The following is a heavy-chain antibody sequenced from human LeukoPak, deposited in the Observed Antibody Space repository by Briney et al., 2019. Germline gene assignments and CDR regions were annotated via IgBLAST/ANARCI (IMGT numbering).Heavy chain of an antibody. Sequence: GASVKVSCETSGYTFSDFGMSWVRQAPGQGLEWMGWISAYNGDTNYAHNLQGRVTMTTDTSTSTADMELRSLRSDDTAVYYCARGRPSDYWGQGTLVTVSS. CDR2: ISAYNGDT. J-gene: IGHJ4*02. CDR1: GYTFSDFG. V-gene: IGHV1-18*01. CDR3: ARGRPSDY.